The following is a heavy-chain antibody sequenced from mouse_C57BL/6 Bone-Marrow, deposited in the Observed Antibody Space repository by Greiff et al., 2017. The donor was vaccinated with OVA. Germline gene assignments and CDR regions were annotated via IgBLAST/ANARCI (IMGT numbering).Heavy chain of an antibody. J-gene: IGHJ2*01. CDR1: GYTFTSYW. D-gene: IGHD3-2*02. V-gene: IGHV1-52*01. CDR3: ARMNSSGSGYYFDY. Sequence: QVQLQQSGAELVRPGSSVKLSCKASGYTFTSYWMHWVKQRPIQGLEWIGNIDPSDSETHYNQKFKDKATLTVDKSSSTAYMQLSSLTSEDSAVYYCARMNSSGSGYYFDYWGQGTTLTVSS. CDR2: IDPSDSET.